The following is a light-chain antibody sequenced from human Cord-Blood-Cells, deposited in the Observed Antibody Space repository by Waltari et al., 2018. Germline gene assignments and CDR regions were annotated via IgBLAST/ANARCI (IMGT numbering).Light chain of an antibody. CDR1: QNASSN. CDR3: QQYNKWPPYS. Sequence: EIVLTQTLATLSVSPGGRATLPCRASQNASSNLAWYQQNPGQPPRLLIYGASTRATGIPASLSGSGSGTEFTLTISSLQSEDFAVYYCQQYNKWPPYSFGQGTKLEIK. V-gene: IGKV3-15*01. J-gene: IGKJ2*03. CDR2: GAS.